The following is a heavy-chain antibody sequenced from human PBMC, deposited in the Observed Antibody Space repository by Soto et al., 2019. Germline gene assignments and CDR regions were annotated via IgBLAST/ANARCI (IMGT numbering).Heavy chain of an antibody. D-gene: IGHD3-22*01. Sequence: GASVKVSCKASGGTFSSYAISWVRQAPGQGLEWMGGIIPIFGTANYAQKFQGRVTITADESTSTAYMELSSLRSEDTAVYYCARGLWYYYDSSGYSFAYWGQGTLVTVSS. CDR1: GGTFSSYA. CDR3: ARGLWYYYDSSGYSFAY. CDR2: IIPIFGTA. J-gene: IGHJ4*02. V-gene: IGHV1-69*13.